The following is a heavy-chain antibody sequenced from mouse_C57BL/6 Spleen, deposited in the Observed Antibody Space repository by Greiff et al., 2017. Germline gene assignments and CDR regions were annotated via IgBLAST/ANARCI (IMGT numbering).Heavy chain of an antibody. J-gene: IGHJ1*03. CDR2: IYPGGGYT. CDR1: GYNFTNYW. V-gene: IGHV1-63*01. D-gene: IGHD1-1*01. Sequence: LQLQPSGAALVRPGTSVKMSCKASGYNFTNYWIGWAKQRPGHGLEWIGDIYPGGGYTNYNEKFKGKATLTADKSSSTAYMQFSSLTSEDSAIYYCASIATVGYFDVWGTGTTVTVSS. CDR3: ASIATVGYFDV.